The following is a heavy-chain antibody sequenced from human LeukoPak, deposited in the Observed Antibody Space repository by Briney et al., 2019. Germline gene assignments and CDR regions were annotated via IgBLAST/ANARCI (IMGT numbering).Heavy chain of an antibody. V-gene: IGHV3-30-3*01. CDR3: ARDYYDSSGYYYGGVDY. Sequence: GGSLRLSCAASGFTFSSYAMHWVRQAPGKGLEWVAVISYDGSNKYYADSVKGRFTISRDNSKNTLYLQMNSLRAEDTAVYYCARDYYDSSGYYYGGVDYWGQGTLVTVSS. CDR1: GFTFSSYA. CDR2: ISYDGSNK. J-gene: IGHJ4*02. D-gene: IGHD3-22*01.